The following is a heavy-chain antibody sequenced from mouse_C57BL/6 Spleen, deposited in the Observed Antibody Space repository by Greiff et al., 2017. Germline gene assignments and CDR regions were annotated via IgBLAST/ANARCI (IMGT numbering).Heavy chain of an antibody. CDR1: GFTFSDYG. CDR2: ISSGSSTI. V-gene: IGHV5-17*01. CDR3: ASGPGDYFDY. D-gene: IGHD3-1*01. Sequence: EVKLVESGGGLVKPGGSLKLSCAASGFTFSDYGMHWVRQAPEKGLEWVAYISSGSSTIYYADTVKGRFTISRDNAKNTLFLQMTSLRSEDTAMYYCASGPGDYFDYWGQGTTLTVSS. J-gene: IGHJ2*01.